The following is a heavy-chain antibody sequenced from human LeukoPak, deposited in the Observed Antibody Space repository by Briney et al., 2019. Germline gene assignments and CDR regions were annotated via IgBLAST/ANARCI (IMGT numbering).Heavy chain of an antibody. V-gene: IGHV4-59*12. CDR1: GGSIGSYY. J-gene: IGHJ3*02. CDR3: AREVWSAFDI. Sequence: SETLSLTCTVSGGSIGSYYWSWIRQPPGKGLEWIGYIYYSGSTNYNPSLKSRVTISVDTSKNQFSLKLSSVTAADTAAYYCAREVWSAFDIWGQGTMVTVSS. CDR2: IYYSGST. D-gene: IGHD2-21*01.